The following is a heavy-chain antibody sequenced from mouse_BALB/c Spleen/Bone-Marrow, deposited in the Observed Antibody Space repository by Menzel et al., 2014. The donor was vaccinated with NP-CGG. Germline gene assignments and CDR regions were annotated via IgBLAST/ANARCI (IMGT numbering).Heavy chain of an antibody. V-gene: IGHV1-7*01. CDR1: GYTFTSYW. J-gene: IGHJ1*01. CDR2: INPSTGYT. CDR3: ARDWYFDV. Sequence: VKLVESGAELAKPGASVKMTCKASGYTFTSYWMHWVKQRPGQGLEWIGNINPSTGYTEYNQKFKDKATLTADKSSSTAYMQLSSLTSEDSAVDYCARDWYFDVWGAGTTVTVSS.